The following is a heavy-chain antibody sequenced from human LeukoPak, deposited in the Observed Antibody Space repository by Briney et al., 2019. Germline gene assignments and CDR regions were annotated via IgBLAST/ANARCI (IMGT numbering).Heavy chain of an antibody. V-gene: IGHV3-23*01. D-gene: IGHD6-19*01. J-gene: IGHJ4*02. Sequence: PGGSLRLSCAASGFTFTSYWMHWVRQAPGKGLEWVSAISGSGGSTYYADSVKGRFTISRDNSKNTLYVQMNSLRAEDTAIYYCAKVMAVAARRGNIDYWGQGTLVTVSS. CDR2: ISGSGGST. CDR1: GFTFTSYW. CDR3: AKVMAVAARRGNIDY.